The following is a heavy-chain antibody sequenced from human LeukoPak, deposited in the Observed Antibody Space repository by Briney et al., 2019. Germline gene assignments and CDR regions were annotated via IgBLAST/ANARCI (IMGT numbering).Heavy chain of an antibody. Sequence: PVKVSCKASGGTFSTFAIGWVRQAPGQGLEWLGGIIPIFGTANYAQKFQGRVTITADESASTAYMELSSLRSEDTAVYYCAREKDYGARDWGQGTPVTVSS. CDR1: GGTFSTFA. D-gene: IGHD4-17*01. CDR3: AREKDYGARD. V-gene: IGHV1-69*13. CDR2: IIPIFGTA. J-gene: IGHJ4*02.